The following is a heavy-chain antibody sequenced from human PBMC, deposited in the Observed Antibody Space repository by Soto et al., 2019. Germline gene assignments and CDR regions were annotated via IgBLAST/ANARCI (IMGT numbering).Heavy chain of an antibody. J-gene: IGHJ4*02. CDR3: ATGPRYSGYATVEY. V-gene: IGHV1-24*01. Sequence: ASVKVSCKVSGYTLTELSMHWVRQAPGKGLEWMGGFDPEDGETIYAQKFQGRVTMTEDTSTDTAYMELSSLRSEDTAVYYCATGPRYSGYATVEYWGQGTLVTVSS. D-gene: IGHD5-12*01. CDR2: FDPEDGET. CDR1: GYTLTELS.